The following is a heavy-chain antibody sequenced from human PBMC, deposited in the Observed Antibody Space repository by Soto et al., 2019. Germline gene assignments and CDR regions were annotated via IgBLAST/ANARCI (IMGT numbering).Heavy chain of an antibody. D-gene: IGHD4-17*01. CDR3: ARNVDYFDP. Sequence: SSVKVSCKASGYTFTRYAMHWVRQAPGQGLEWMGWINTGNGNTHYSQKFQGRVTFTRDASATTAYMELSSLTSEDTAVYYCARNVDYFDPWGQGTLVTLSS. CDR1: GYTFTRYA. J-gene: IGHJ5*02. V-gene: IGHV1-3*04. CDR2: INTGNGNT.